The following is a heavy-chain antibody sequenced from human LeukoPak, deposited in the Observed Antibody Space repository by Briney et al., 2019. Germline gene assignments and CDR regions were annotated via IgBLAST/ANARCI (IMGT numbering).Heavy chain of an antibody. J-gene: IGHJ5*02. D-gene: IGHD6-13*01. CDR1: GFTFRSYA. V-gene: IGHV3-23*01. CDR2: ISGSGGYT. CDR3: AKSKDGNIAASFDP. Sequence: QSGGSLRLSCAASGFTFRSYAMSWDRQAPGKGLEWVTTISGSGGYTLYADSVKGRFTISRDNSKNTLYLQMNSLRAEDTAVYYCAKSKDGNIAASFDPWGQGTLVTVSS.